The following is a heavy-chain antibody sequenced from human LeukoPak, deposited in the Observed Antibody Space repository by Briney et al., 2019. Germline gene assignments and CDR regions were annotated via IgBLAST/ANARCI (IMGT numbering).Heavy chain of an antibody. CDR3: ARQTGRVAVLD. D-gene: IGHD6-19*01. Sequence: GGSLRLSCAASGFTFSSYYMSWVRQAPGKGLEWGANITHDGSERNNVDSVKGRFTISRDNAKNSLYLQMNSLRADDTAVYYCARQTGRVAVLDWGQGTLVTVSS. CDR2: ITHDGSER. CDR1: GFTFSSYY. J-gene: IGHJ4*02. V-gene: IGHV3-7*01.